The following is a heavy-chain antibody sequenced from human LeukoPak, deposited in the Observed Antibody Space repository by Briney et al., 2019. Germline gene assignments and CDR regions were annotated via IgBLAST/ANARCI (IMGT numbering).Heavy chain of an antibody. CDR2: IKEDGSEK. CDR3: VRGWFLSVWSYHWDV. CDR1: GFTFSNYW. Sequence: PGGSLRLSCAASGFTFSNYWMTWVRQAPGKGLEWVANIKEDGSEKYYVDSVEGRFTISRDDAKNSLYLEINSLRVEDTAVYYCVRGWFLSVWSYHWDVWGQGTTVTVSS. J-gene: IGHJ6*02. V-gene: IGHV3-7*01. D-gene: IGHD3-10*01.